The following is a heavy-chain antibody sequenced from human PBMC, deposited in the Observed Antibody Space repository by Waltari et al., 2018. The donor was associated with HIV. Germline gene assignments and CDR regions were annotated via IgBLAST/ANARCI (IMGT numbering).Heavy chain of an antibody. J-gene: IGHJ4*02. CDR3: VRDSYGFDY. CDR1: GDSVGSDSAA. CDR2: TKDRSLWYK. V-gene: IGHV6-1*01. D-gene: IGHD5-18*01. Sequence: QVQLQQSGQGLVEPSQTLSLTCVVSGDSVGSDSAAWHWIRQSPSGDLEWPGRTKDRSLWYKEYGTDMEGRIRISADTSKNSFSLHLNSVTSADTATYLCVRDSYGFDYWGQGTLVIVAS.